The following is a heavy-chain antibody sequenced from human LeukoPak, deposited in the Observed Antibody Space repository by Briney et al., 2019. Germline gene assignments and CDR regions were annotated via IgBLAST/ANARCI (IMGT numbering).Heavy chain of an antibody. CDR1: GYTFTVYC. D-gene: IGHD1-26*01. Sequence: ASVKVSCKASGYTFTVYCMHWVRQAPGQGLEWMGWINPNSGGTNYAQKFQGRVTMTRDTAISTAYMELSRLRSDDTAVYYCARAPSGSYFKYPWGQGTLVTVSS. J-gene: IGHJ5*02. CDR3: ARAPSGSYFKYP. CDR2: INPNSGGT. V-gene: IGHV1-2*02.